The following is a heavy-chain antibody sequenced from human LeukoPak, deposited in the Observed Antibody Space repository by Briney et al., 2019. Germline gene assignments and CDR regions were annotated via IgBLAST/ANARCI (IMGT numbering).Heavy chain of an antibody. Sequence: GGSLRLSCAASGFTFSGYAMSWVRQAPGKGLEWVSDISGSGISTYNADSVKGRFTISRDNSKNTLYLQMNRLTAEDKAVYYCAKADYYDSNTYRAQFIQHWGQGTLVSVSS. J-gene: IGHJ1*01. V-gene: IGHV3-23*01. CDR2: ISGSGIST. CDR3: AKADYYDSNTYRAQFIQH. D-gene: IGHD3-22*01. CDR1: GFTFSGYA.